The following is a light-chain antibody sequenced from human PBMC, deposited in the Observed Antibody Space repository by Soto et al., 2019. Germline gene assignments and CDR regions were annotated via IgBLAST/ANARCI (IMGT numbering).Light chain of an antibody. Sequence: QSVLTQPPSASGSPGQSVTISCTGTSTDVGGYNYVSWYQQHPGKAPKLMIYEVNKRPSGVPDRFSGAKSGNTSSLTVSVLQAEDEADYYCRSYAGNNLLFGGGTKLTVL. CDR1: STDVGGYNY. J-gene: IGLJ2*01. CDR3: RSYAGNNLL. CDR2: EVN. V-gene: IGLV2-8*01.